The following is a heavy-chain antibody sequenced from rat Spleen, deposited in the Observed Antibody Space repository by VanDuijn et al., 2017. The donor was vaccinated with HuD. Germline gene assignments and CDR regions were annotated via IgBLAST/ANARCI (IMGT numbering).Heavy chain of an antibody. D-gene: IGHD1-10*01. V-gene: IGHV2-43*01. CDR2: MWRSGST. J-gene: IGHJ2*01. CDR3: ARHLTTPFDY. CDR1: GFSLTSYH. Sequence: QVQLKESGPGLVQPSQTLSLTCTVSGFSLTSYHVSWVRQPPGKGLEWMGVMWRSGSTEYNSAVQSRLSISRDTSKSQVFLEMTSLQPEDTGTYYCARHLTTPFDYWGHGVMVTVSS.